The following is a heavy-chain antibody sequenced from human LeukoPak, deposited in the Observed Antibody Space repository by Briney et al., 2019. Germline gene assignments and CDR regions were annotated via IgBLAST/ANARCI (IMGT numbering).Heavy chain of an antibody. J-gene: IGHJ4*02. CDR1: GGSVSDYY. D-gene: IGHD3-10*01. CDR3: VRGLLAYYYGSGSYYTIDY. Sequence: PSETLSLTCTISGGSVSDYYWSWIRQPPGKGLEWIGYIYYSGSTHYYPSLKSRVTISVDTSKNQFSLKLSSVTAADTAVYYCVRGLLAYYYGSGSYYTIDYWGQGTLVTVSS. V-gene: IGHV4-59*02. CDR2: IYYSGST.